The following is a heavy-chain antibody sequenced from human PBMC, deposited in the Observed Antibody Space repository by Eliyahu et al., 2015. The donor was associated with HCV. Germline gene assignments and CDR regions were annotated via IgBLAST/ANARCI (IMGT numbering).Heavy chain of an antibody. CDR3: ARTFSLAVAGQGFYFDY. CDR2: INHSGST. D-gene: IGHD6-19*01. Sequence: QVQLQQWGAGLLKPSETLSLTCAVYGGSFSGYYWSWIRQPPGKGLEWIGEINHSGSTNYNPSLKSRVTISVDTSKNQFSLKLSSVTAADTAVYYCARTFSLAVAGQGFYFDYWGQGTLVTVSS. CDR1: GGSFSGYY. V-gene: IGHV4-34*01. J-gene: IGHJ4*02.